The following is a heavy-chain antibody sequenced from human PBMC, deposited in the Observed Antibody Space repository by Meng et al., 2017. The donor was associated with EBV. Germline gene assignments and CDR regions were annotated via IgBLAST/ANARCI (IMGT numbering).Heavy chain of an antibody. V-gene: IGHV1-2*06. CDR3: ARVGIAVAGTGDY. CDR2: INPNSGGT. D-gene: IGHD6-19*01. J-gene: IGHJ4*02. Sequence: VQRLQSGAEVKKPGAEVKVSCKAPGYTFTGYYMHWVRQAPGQGLEWMGRINPNSGGTNYAQKFQGRVTMTRDTSISTAYMELSRLRSDDTAVYYCARVGIAVAGTGDYWGQGTLVTVSS. CDR1: GYTFTGYY.